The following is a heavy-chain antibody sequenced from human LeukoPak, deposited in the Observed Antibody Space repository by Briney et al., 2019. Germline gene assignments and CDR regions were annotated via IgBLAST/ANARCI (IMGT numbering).Heavy chain of an antibody. V-gene: IGHV1-46*01. CDR3: ATDLPTGFGSTAY. Sequence: GASVKVSCKASGNTFINNFMHWVRQAPGQGLEWMGLINPSGSATTYPQKLQGRVTTTRDTSANTVYMELSSLRSEDTAVYYCATDLPTGFGSTAYWGQGTLVTVSS. D-gene: IGHD3-10*01. J-gene: IGHJ4*02. CDR2: INPSGSAT. CDR1: GNTFINNF.